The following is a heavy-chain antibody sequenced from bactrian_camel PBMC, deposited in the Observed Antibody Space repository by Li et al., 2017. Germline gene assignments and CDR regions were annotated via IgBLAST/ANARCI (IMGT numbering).Heavy chain of an antibody. Sequence: HVQLVESGGGSVQAGGSLKLSCAASGYRYSSDCMGWFRQAPGKERQGVAVWYISGDKTYYADSVKGRFALSSDNAKNTLYLQMNNLKPDDTATYYCAAVYSTCDFWDHRATKWGQGTQVTVS. CDR3: AAVYSTCDFWDHRATK. J-gene: IGHJ4*01. V-gene: IGHV3S1*01. CDR2: WYISGDKT. D-gene: IGHD3*01. CDR1: GYRYSSDC.